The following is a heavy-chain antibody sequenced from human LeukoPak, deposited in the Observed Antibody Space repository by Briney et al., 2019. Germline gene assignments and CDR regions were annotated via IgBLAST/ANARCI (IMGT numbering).Heavy chain of an antibody. D-gene: IGHD2-2*02. CDR3: ARYCSSTSCYMSGGMDV. J-gene: IGHJ6*02. CDR2: INHSGST. V-gene: IGHV4-34*01. CDR1: GGSFSGYY. Sequence: ASETLSLTCAVYGGSFSGYYWSWIRQPPGKGLEWIGEINHSGSTNYNPSLKSRVTISVDTSKNQFSLKLSSVTAADTAVYYCARYCSSTSCYMSGGMDVWGQGTTVTVSS.